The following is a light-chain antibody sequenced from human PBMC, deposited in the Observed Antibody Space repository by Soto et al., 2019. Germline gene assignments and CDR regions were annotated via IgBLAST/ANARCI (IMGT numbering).Light chain of an antibody. CDR1: QSVSSY. Sequence: EVGWRKSPAAVSRYPGERATLSCRASQSVSSYLAWYQQKPGQAPRLLIYDASNRATGIPARFSGSGSGTDVTPTISSRVEAEFAAVYYCQQCGYSPMTFGQGTQLEIK. CDR3: QQCGYSPMT. CDR2: DAS. J-gene: IGKJ5*01. V-gene: IGKV3-11*01.